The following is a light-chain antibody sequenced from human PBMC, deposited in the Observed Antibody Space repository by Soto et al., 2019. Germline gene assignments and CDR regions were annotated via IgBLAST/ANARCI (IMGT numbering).Light chain of an antibody. J-gene: IGLJ3*02. CDR2: GNS. CDR3: QSYDSSLSVGV. Sequence: QSVLTQPPSVSGAPGQRVTISCTGSSSNIGAGYDVHWYQQLPGTAPKLLIYGNSNRPSGVPDRFSGSKSGPSASLAITGLQAEDEADYYCQSYDSSLSVGVFGGGTKLTVL. V-gene: IGLV1-40*01. CDR1: SSNIGAGYD.